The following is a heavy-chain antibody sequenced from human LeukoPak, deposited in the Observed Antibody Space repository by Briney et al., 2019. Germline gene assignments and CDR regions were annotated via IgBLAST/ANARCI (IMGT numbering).Heavy chain of an antibody. V-gene: IGHV3-74*01. J-gene: IGHJ4*02. CDR3: ATLVVVNS. D-gene: IGHD3-22*01. Sequence: GGSLRLSCAVSGFTFSSYWMHWVRQAPGKGLVCVSRINSDGSSTSHADSVKGRFTISRDNAKNTLYLQMNSLRAEDTAVYYCATLVVVNSWGQGTLVTVSS. CDR1: GFTFSSYW. CDR2: INSDGSST.